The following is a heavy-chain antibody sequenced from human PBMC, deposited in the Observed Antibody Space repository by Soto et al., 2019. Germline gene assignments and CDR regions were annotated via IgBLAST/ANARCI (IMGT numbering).Heavy chain of an antibody. CDR1: GFTFSTYA. D-gene: IGHD2-8*01. CDR2: ISYDGSQK. J-gene: IGHJ4*02. V-gene: IGHV3-30-3*01. CDR3: ARGRHPLGYCNNGVCYGNGYVDY. Sequence: QVQLVESGGGGVQPGRSLRLSCAASGFTFSTYAMDWVRQAPGKGLEWVAVISYDGSQKYYADSVEGRFTISRDNSKNTVFLQMNSLRGEDTAVYYCARGRHPLGYCNNGVCYGNGYVDYWGQGTLVTVSS.